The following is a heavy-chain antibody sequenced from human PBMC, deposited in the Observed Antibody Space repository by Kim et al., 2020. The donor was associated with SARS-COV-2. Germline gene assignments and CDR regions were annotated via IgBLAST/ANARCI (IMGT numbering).Heavy chain of an antibody. Sequence: PSPRGRVTISVDTSKNQFSLKLGSVTAADMAVYYCARQKRQWLVQLGWFDPWGQGTLVTVSS. CDR3: ARQKRQWLVQLGWFDP. V-gene: IGHV4-39*01. D-gene: IGHD6-19*01. J-gene: IGHJ5*02.